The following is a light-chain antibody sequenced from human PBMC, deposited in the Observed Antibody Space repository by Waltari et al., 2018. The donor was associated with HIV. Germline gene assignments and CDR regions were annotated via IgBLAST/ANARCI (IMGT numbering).Light chain of an antibody. CDR1: QSLLYSSDNKNY. J-gene: IGKJ4*01. CDR2: WAS. V-gene: IGKV4-1*01. Sequence: DIVMTQSPDSLAVSLGERATLRCKSSQSLLYSSDNKNYFAWYQQKPGQPPNLLIYWASTRESGVPDRFSGSGSGTDFTLTINNLQAEDVAVYYCQQYFRAPLTFGGGTRVEIK. CDR3: QQYFRAPLT.